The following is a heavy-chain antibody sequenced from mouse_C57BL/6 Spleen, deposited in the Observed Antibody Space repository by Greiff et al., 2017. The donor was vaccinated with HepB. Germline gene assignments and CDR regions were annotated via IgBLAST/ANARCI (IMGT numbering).Heavy chain of an antibody. CDR2: IWGVGST. CDR1: GFSLTSYG. V-gene: IGHV2-6*01. CDR3: ASGYYGSSRFAY. Sequence: QVQLQQSGPGLVAPSQSLSITCTVSGFSLTSYGVDWVRQSPGKGLEWLGVIWGVGSTNYNSALKSRRSISKDNSKSQVFLKMNSLQTDDTAMYYCASGYYGSSRFAYWGQGTLVTVSA. J-gene: IGHJ3*01. D-gene: IGHD1-1*01.